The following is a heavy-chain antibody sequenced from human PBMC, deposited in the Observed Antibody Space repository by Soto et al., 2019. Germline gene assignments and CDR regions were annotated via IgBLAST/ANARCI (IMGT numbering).Heavy chain of an antibody. Sequence: SETLSLTCTVSGGSISSYYWSWIRQPPGKGLEWIGYIYYSGSTNYNPSLKSRVTISVDTSKNQFSLKLSSVTAADTAVYYCARERITMIDYWGQGTLVTVSS. CDR2: IYYSGST. J-gene: IGHJ4*02. CDR1: GGSISSYY. D-gene: IGHD3-22*01. V-gene: IGHV4-59*01. CDR3: ARERITMIDY.